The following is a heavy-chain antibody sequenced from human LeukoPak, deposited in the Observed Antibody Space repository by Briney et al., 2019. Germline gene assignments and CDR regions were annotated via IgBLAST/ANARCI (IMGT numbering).Heavy chain of an antibody. CDR3: ARVSEAAAAPRAAYDI. Sequence: PGGSLRPSCAASGFAFSDYYMNWVRQAPGKGLEWVSYISSSGSTKYYADSVKGRFTISRDNAKNSLYLQMNSLRDGDTAVYYCARVSEAAAAPRAAYDIWGQGTVVTVSS. CDR1: GFAFSDYY. CDR2: ISSSGSTK. D-gene: IGHD6-13*01. J-gene: IGHJ3*02. V-gene: IGHV3-11*04.